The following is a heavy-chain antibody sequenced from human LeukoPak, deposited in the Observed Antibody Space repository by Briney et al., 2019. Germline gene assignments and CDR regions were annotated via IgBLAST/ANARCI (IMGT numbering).Heavy chain of an antibody. V-gene: IGHV6-1*01. Sequence: SQTPSLTSGISGDSGSSNSAAWNLIRQSPSSRLEWLGRTSDRSNRYNDYSLSVKSRITINPATSNDQFTLPLHSATPTATAVYYCARYLRYSSGWYYFDYWGQGTLVTVSP. CDR1: GDSGSSNSAA. D-gene: IGHD6-19*01. J-gene: IGHJ4*02. CDR2: TSDRSNRYN. CDR3: ARYLRYSSGWYYFDY.